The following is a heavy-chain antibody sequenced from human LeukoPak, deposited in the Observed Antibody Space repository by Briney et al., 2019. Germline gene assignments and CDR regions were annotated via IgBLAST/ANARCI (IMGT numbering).Heavy chain of an antibody. CDR3: AKGIYYGSGSYPGN. CDR2: ISAYNGNF. CDR1: GYTFSSYG. Sequence: ASVKVSCKASGYTFSSYGITWVRQAPGQGLEWMGWISAYNGNFNYAQKFQARVTMTTDTSTSTAYLELRSLRFDDTAVYYCAKGIYYGSGSYPGNWGQGTLVTVSS. D-gene: IGHD3-10*01. J-gene: IGHJ4*02. V-gene: IGHV1-18*01.